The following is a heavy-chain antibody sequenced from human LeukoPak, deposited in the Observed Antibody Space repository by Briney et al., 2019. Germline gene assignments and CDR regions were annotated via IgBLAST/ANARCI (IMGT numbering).Heavy chain of an antibody. CDR3: AKGLFSAYDKYLDS. V-gene: IGHV3-21*04. CDR1: GFAFESFT. J-gene: IGHJ4*02. CDR2: ISATSSDI. Sequence: GGSLRLSCAGSGFAFESFTMTWVRQAPGKGLEWVSLISATSSDINYAESVRGRFTISRDNAKNSLFLQMDGLRVEDTAIYYCAKGLFSAYDKYLDSWGQGTLVTVSS. D-gene: IGHD5-12*01.